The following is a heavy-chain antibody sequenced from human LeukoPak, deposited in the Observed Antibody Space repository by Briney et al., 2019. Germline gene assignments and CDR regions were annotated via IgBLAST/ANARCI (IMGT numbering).Heavy chain of an antibody. CDR3: ARGYSVDY. Sequence: SETLSLTCTVSGGSISSGGYYWNWIRQPPGKGLEWIGYIYHSGSTYYNPSLKSRVTISVDRSKKQFSLKLSSVTAADTAVYYCARGYSVDYWGQGTLVTVSS. D-gene: IGHD2-21*01. CDR1: GGSISSGGYY. V-gene: IGHV4-30-2*01. J-gene: IGHJ4*02. CDR2: IYHSGST.